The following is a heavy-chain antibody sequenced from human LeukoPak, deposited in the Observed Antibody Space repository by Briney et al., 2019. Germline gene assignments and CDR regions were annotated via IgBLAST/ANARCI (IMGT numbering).Heavy chain of an antibody. CDR1: GFTFSSYE. D-gene: IGHD6-13*01. Sequence: GGSLRLSCAASGFTFSSYEMNWVRQAPGKGLEWVSYISNSGDSTYYADSVKGRFTISRDNAKNSLYLQMNSLRAEDTAVYYCARIGAGSSRDYWGQGTLVTVSS. CDR3: ARIGAGSSRDY. V-gene: IGHV3-48*03. CDR2: ISNSGDST. J-gene: IGHJ4*02.